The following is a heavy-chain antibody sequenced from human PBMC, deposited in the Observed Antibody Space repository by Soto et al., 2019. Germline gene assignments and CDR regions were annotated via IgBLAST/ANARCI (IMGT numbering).Heavy chain of an antibody. D-gene: IGHD6-6*01. J-gene: IGHJ2*01. CDR3: AMSISARPGDWYFDL. CDR1: GFTFSSYA. CDR2: ISGSGGIT. V-gene: IGHV3-23*01. Sequence: EVQLLASGGGLVQPGGSLRLSCAASGFTFSSYAMSWVRQSPGKGLEWVSAISGSGGITYYADSVKGRFTISIDNSQNTLYLQMNSLRAEDTAVYYCAMSISARPGDWYFDLWGRGTLVTVSS.